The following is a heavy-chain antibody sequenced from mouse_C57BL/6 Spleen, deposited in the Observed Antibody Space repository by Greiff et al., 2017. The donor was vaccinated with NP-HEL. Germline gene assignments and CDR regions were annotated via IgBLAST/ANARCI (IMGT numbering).Heavy chain of an antibody. Sequence: VQLQQPGAELVRPGSSVKLSCKASGYTFTSYWMHWVKQRPIQGLEWIGNIDPSDSETHYNQKFKDKATLTVDKSSSTAYMQLSSLTSDDSAVYYCARRTGTYWYFDVWGTGTTVTVSS. D-gene: IGHD4-1*01. CDR3: ARRTGTYWYFDV. CDR1: GYTFTSYW. J-gene: IGHJ1*03. CDR2: IDPSDSET. V-gene: IGHV1-52*01.